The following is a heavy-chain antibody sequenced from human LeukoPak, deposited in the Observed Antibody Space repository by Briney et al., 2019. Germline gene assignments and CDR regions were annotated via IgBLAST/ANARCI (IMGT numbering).Heavy chain of an antibody. CDR1: GYSISSGYH. V-gene: IGHV4-38-2*01. Sequence: PSETLSLTCAVSGYSISSGYHWGWIRQPPGKGLEWIGSIYHSGSTYYNPSLKSRVTISVDTSKNQFSLKLSSVTATDTAVYYCARSSSLLLQGYYFDYWGQGTLVTVSS. D-gene: IGHD3-22*01. CDR2: IYHSGST. J-gene: IGHJ4*02. CDR3: ARSSSLLLQGYYFDY.